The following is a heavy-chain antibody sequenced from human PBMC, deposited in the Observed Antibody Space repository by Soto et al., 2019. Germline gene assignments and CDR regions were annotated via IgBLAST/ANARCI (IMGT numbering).Heavy chain of an antibody. D-gene: IGHD6-13*01. CDR3: AKDQGSSWYEIDY. J-gene: IGHJ4*02. V-gene: IGHV1-46*01. Sequence: GTSVKLSCKECGYTIPSNYMHWVRQAPGQGLEWMGIINPSGGSTSYAQKFQGRVTMTRDTSTSTVYMELSSLRSEDTAVYYCAKDQGSSWYEIDYWGQGTLVTVSS. CDR1: GYTIPSNY. CDR2: INPSGGST.